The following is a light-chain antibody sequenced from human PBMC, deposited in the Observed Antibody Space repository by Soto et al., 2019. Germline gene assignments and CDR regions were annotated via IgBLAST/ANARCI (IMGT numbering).Light chain of an antibody. V-gene: IGLV2-14*01. Sequence: QSTLTQPASLSGSPGQSITISCTGTISDIGAYKYVSWYQQHPGRAPKLMIYEVIHRPSGVSSRFSGSKSGKTASLSISGLQADDEADYYCSSYTSSRTLVYGGGTKVTVL. CDR2: EVI. CDR1: ISDIGAYKY. CDR3: SSYTSSRTLV. J-gene: IGLJ2*01.